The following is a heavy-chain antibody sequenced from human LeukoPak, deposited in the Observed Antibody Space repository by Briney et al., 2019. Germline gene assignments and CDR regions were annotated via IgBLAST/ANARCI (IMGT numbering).Heavy chain of an antibody. CDR2: IGISSGNT. D-gene: IGHD5-12*01. CDR3: ARDHRYAFDN. V-gene: IGHV3-48*01. CDR1: GFTFIVYS. Sequence: GGSLRLSCPPSGFTFIVYSMTWVRQAPGKGLEWISYIGISSGNTKYADSVKGRFTISRDKARNSLYLQMNSLRVEDTAMYYCARDHRYAFDNWGHGTLVTVSS. J-gene: IGHJ4*01.